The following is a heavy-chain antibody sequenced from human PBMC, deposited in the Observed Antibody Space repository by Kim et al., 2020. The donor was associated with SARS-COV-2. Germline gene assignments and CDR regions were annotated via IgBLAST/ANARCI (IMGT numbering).Heavy chain of an antibody. J-gene: IGHJ5*02. CDR3: ARDNRYCSGGSCYSRQGKHHWFDP. D-gene: IGHD2-15*01. Sequence: SETLSLTCTVSGGSISSYYWSWIRQPPGKGLEWIGYIYYSGSTNYNPSLKSRVTISVDTSKNQFSLKLSSVTAADTAVYYCARDNRYCSGGSCYSRQGKHHWFDPWGQGTLVTVSS. CDR1: GGSISSYY. CDR2: IYYSGST. V-gene: IGHV4-59*13.